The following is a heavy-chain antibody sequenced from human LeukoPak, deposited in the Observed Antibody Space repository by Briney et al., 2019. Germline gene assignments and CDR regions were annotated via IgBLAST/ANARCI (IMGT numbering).Heavy chain of an antibody. CDR1: GFTFSSYW. Sequence: GGSLRLSCAASGFTFSSYWMSWVRQAPGKGLEWVANIKQDGSEKYYVDSVKGRFTISRDSAKNSLYLQMNSLRAEDTAVYYCARAYDFWSHTGSYWGQGTLVTVSS. D-gene: IGHD3/OR15-3a*01. CDR2: IKQDGSEK. CDR3: ARAYDFWSHTGSY. V-gene: IGHV3-7*01. J-gene: IGHJ4*02.